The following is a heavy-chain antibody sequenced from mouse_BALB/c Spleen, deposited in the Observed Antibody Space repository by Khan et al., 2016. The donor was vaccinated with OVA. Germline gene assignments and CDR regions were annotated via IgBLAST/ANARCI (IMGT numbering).Heavy chain of an antibody. CDR2: IYPGSDNV. CDR1: GYTFTYYV. D-gene: IGHD2-3*01. V-gene: IGHV1-81*01. CDR3: ARGDGYYVYFDY. Sequence: QVQLQQSGPELVKPGASVKMSCKASGYTFTYYVITWVKQRTGQGLEWIGEIYPGSDNVYYNERFKGKATLTADKSSNTTHMQLSSLTSEDSAVYFCARGDGYYVYFDYWGQGTTLTVSS. J-gene: IGHJ2*01.